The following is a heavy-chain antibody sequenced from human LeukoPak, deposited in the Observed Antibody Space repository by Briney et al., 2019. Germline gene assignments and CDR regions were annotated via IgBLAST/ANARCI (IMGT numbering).Heavy chain of an antibody. V-gene: IGHV3-11*04. CDR1: GFTFSDYY. J-gene: IGHJ4*02. D-gene: IGHD1-26*01. CDR2: ISSSGSTI. CDR3: ARDLLVGATPNDY. Sequence: GGSLRLSCAASGFTFSDYYMSWIRQAPGKGLEWVSYISSSGSTIYYADSVKGRFAISRDNAKNSLYLQMNSLRAEDTAVYYCARDLLVGATPNDYWGQGTLVTVSS.